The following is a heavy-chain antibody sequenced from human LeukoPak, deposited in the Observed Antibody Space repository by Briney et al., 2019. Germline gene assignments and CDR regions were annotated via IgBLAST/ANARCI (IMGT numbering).Heavy chain of an antibody. V-gene: IGHV3-30-3*02. CDR3: AKWKWDYYYMDV. D-gene: IGHD1-26*01. J-gene: IGHJ6*03. CDR2: ISFHGTDT. CDR1: GFTFISYA. Sequence: PGTSLRLSCAASGFTFISYAIHWVRQAPGKGLEWVAVISFHGTDTFYADSVKGRFTTSRDNSKNTLYLQMSSLRAEDTAVYYCAKWKWDYYYMDVWGKGTTVTISS.